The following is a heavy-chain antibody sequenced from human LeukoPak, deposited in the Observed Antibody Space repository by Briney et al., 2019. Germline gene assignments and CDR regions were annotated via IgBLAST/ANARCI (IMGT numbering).Heavy chain of an antibody. CDR3: ARGKLRAFDI. CDR2: ISYDGNNK. Sequence: PGGSLRLSCAASGFTFSTYAMPWVRQAPGKGLEWVAVISYDGNNKYYADSVKGRFTISRDNSKNTLYLQMNSLRAEDTAVYYCARGKLRAFDIWGQGTMVTVSS. D-gene: IGHD1-26*01. CDR1: GFTFSTYA. J-gene: IGHJ3*02. V-gene: IGHV3-30-3*01.